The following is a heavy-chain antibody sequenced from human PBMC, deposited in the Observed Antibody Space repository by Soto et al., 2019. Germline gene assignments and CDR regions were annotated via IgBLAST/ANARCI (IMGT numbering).Heavy chain of an antibody. D-gene: IGHD3-22*01. Sequence: QVQLVESGGGVVQPGRSLRLSCAASGFTFSSYGMHWVRQAPGKGLEWVAVIWYDGSNKYYADSVKGRFTISRDNSKNTLYLQMNSLRAEDTAVYYGARDRRNYYDSSGYYGDFQHWGQGTLVTVSS. CDR1: GFTFSSYG. J-gene: IGHJ1*01. CDR3: ARDRRNYYDSSGYYGDFQH. V-gene: IGHV3-33*01. CDR2: IWYDGSNK.